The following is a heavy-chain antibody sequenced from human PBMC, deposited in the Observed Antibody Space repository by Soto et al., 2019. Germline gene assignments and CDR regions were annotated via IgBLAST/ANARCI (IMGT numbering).Heavy chain of an antibody. CDR2: INGDGSVT. V-gene: IGHV3-74*03. CDR1: GFTFRGYW. Sequence: EVQLVESGGGLIQPGGSLRLSCAASGFTFRGYWMHWVRQVPGKGLEWVLRINGDGSVTQCADSVKGRFTISRDNVNNTLHLQMDSLRAEDTAVYYCARSRYSGIYCEYWGQGVLVTVSS. D-gene: IGHD6-13*01. CDR3: ARSRYSGIYCEY. J-gene: IGHJ4*02.